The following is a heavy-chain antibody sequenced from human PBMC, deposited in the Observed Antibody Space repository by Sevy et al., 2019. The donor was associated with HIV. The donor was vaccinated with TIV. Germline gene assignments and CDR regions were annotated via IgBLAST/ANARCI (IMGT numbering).Heavy chain of an antibody. Sequence: ASVKVSCKASGYTFSNSDINWVRQATGQGLEWLGWMNPNSGNTVYAQKFQGRVTITRDTSISTAYMELSSLRSEDSAVYYCARAEYYYGMDVWSQGTMVTVSS. V-gene: IGHV1-8*03. CDR3: ARAEYYYGMDV. J-gene: IGHJ6*02. CDR1: GYTFSNSD. CDR2: MNPNSGNT.